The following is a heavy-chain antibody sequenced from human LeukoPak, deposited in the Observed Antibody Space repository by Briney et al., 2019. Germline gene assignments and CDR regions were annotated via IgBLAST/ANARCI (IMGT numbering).Heavy chain of an antibody. J-gene: IGHJ4*02. D-gene: IGHD2-2*01. CDR3: ATTYSGYCSSTSCFDY. CDR2: MNPNSGNT. V-gene: IGHV1-8*01. Sequence: GASVKVSCKASGYTFTSYDINWVRQATGQGLEWMGWMNPNSGNTGYAQKFQGRVTMTRNTSISTAYMELSSLRSEDTAVYYCATTYSGYCSSTSCFDYWGQGTLVTVSS. CDR1: GYTFTSYD.